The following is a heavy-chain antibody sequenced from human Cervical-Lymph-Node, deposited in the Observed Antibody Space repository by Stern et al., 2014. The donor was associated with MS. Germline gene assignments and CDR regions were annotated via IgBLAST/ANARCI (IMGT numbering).Heavy chain of an antibody. D-gene: IGHD1-7*01. Sequence: EMHLVESGGGLIQPGGSLRLSCAASGFNVSSHYMSWVRQAPGKGLEWVSIIYSDESTYYADSVKGRFTISRDNSKHTLFLQMNSLRAEDTAVYYCATGGTWNSYYFDQWGQGTLVTVSS. J-gene: IGHJ4*02. CDR3: ATGGTWNSYYFDQ. CDR1: GFNVSSHY. CDR2: IYSDEST. V-gene: IGHV3-53*01.